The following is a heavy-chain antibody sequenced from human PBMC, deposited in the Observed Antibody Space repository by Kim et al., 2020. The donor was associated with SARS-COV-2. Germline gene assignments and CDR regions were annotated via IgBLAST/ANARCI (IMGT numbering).Heavy chain of an antibody. CDR2: T. CDR3: AKQTWVSDWFDP. Sequence: TFCADSGKGHFTISRDNCKNTVYLQMNSLRAGDTAVYYCAKQTWVSDWFDPWGQGTLVTVSS. V-gene: IGHV3-23*01. J-gene: IGHJ5*02. D-gene: IGHD3-10*01.